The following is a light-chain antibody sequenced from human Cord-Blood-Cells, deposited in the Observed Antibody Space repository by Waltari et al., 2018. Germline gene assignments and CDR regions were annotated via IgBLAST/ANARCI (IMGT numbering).Light chain of an antibody. CDR3: SSYAGSNNFV. V-gene: IGLV2-8*01. CDR1: SSDVGGYNY. Sequence: SALTQPASVSGSPGQSITFPCTGTSSDVGGYNYVSWYQQHPGKAPKLMIYEVSKRPSGVPERFSASKSGNTAALTVSGLQAEDEADYYCSSYAGSNNFVFGTGTKVTVL. CDR2: EVS. J-gene: IGLJ1*01.